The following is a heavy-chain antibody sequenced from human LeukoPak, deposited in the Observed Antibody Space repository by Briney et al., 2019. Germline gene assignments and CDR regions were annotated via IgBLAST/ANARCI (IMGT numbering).Heavy chain of an antibody. CDR3: AKGIGAGDYGMDV. V-gene: IGHV3-23*01. J-gene: IGHJ6*02. D-gene: IGHD6-13*01. CDR1: GFTFSSYA. CDR2: ISGSGGST. Sequence: GSLRLSCAAAGFTFSSYAMSWARQAPGKGLEWVSGISGSGGSTYYADSVKGRFTISRDNSKNTLYLQMNSLRAEDTALYYCAKGIGAGDYGMDVWGQGTTVTVSS.